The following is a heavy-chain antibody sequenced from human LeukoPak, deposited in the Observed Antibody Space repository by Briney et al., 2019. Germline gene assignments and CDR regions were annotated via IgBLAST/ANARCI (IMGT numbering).Heavy chain of an antibody. V-gene: IGHV4-4*09. D-gene: IGHD4-11*01. CDR2: IYTSGST. Sequence: SETLSLTCTVSGGSISSYYWSWIRQPPGKGLEWIGYIYTSGSTNYNPSLKSRVTISVDTSKNQFSLKLSSVTAADTAVYYCARHGNYGYYYYYYMDVWGKGTTVTVSS. CDR1: GGSISSYY. CDR3: ARHGNYGYYYYYYMDV. J-gene: IGHJ6*03.